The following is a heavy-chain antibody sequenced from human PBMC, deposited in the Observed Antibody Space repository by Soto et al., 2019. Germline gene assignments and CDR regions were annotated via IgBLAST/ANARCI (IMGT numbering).Heavy chain of an antibody. Sequence: TVAGVSRPTTSFYWGWSRQPPGKGLQWVGSVDSSGSTYYNPSLKSRVTISVDTSKNQFFLKLTSVTAAYNAGYYCERLLTYWGHGSPVTVSS. D-gene: IGHD1-26*01. CDR3: ERLLTY. CDR1: GVSRPTTSFY. V-gene: IGHV4-39*01. CDR2: VDSSGST. J-gene: IGHJ4*01.